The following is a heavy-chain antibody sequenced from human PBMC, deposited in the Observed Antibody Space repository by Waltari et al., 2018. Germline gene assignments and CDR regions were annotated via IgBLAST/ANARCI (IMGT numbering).Heavy chain of an antibody. Sequence: QVQLQQWGAGLLKPSETLSLTCAVYGGSFSGYYWSWIRQHPGKGRGWMGEINHSVSTIYSPSLNGRVTLSVDTSKNQFSLTLSSVPAADTAVYYCARGGVLTYYDFWSGYSGLFDPWGQGTLVTVSS. CDR3: ARGGVLTYYDFWSGYSGLFDP. V-gene: IGHV4-34*01. J-gene: IGHJ5*02. CDR2: INHSVST. D-gene: IGHD3-3*01. CDR1: GGSFSGYY.